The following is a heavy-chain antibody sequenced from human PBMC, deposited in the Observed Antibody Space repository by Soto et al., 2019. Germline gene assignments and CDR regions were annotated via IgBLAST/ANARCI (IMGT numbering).Heavy chain of an antibody. CDR2: FDPEDGET. CDR1: GYTLTELS. D-gene: IGHD6-13*01. CDR3: ATARILGQQHGPGGSKNWFDP. V-gene: IGHV1-24*01. Sequence: GASVKVSCKVSGYTLTELSMHWVRQAPGKGLEWMGGFDPEDGETIYAQKFQGRVTMTEDTSTDTAYMELSSLRSEDTAVYYCATARILGQQHGPGGSKNWFDPWGQGTLVTVSS. J-gene: IGHJ5*02.